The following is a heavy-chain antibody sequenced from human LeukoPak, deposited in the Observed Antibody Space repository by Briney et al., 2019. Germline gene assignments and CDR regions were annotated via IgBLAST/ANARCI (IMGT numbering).Heavy chain of an antibody. Sequence: GGSLTLSCAVSGFTFENYWMTWIRQPPGKGPEWVANIKQDGSVEHYLDSVKGRFTISGDNAKSSLILQMNSLRAEDTAVYYCARWVGVTAYWGQGTLVTVSS. CDR1: GFTFENYW. V-gene: IGHV3-7*01. CDR3: ARWVGVTAY. J-gene: IGHJ4*02. D-gene: IGHD2-21*02. CDR2: IKQDGSVE.